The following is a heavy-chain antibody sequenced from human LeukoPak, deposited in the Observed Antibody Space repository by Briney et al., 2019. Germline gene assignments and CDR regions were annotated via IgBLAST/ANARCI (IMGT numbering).Heavy chain of an antibody. V-gene: IGHV3-23*01. CDR2: ISDTGEST. Sequence: GGSLRLSCAASGFTFSRYDMSWVRQAPGKGLEWVSGISDTGESTYYVDSVKGRFTNSRDNSKNTLYLQMNSLRAEDTAVYHCAKERTETTAYFDYWGQGTLVTVSS. CDR3: AKERTETTAYFDY. J-gene: IGHJ4*02. CDR1: GFTFSRYD. D-gene: IGHD4-17*01.